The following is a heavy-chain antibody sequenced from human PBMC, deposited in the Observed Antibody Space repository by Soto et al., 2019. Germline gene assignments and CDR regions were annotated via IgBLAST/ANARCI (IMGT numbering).Heavy chain of an antibody. Sequence: SLRLSCAASGFTFSSYGMHWVRQAPGKGLEWVAVISYDGSNKYYADSVKGRFTISRDNSKNTLYLQMNGLRAEDTAVYYCAKDVLRFLEWLAFYGMDVWGQGTTVTVSS. CDR3: AKDVLRFLEWLAFYGMDV. CDR2: ISYDGSNK. CDR1: GFTFSSYG. V-gene: IGHV3-30*18. D-gene: IGHD3-3*01. J-gene: IGHJ6*02.